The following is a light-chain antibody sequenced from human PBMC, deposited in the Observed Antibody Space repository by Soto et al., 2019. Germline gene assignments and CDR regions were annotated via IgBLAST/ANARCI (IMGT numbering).Light chain of an antibody. CDR1: QDISSA. J-gene: IGKJ5*01. V-gene: IGKV1-13*02. Sequence: AIQLTQSPSSLSASVGDRVTITCRASQDISSALAWYQQKPGKAPKLLIYDVSSLESGVPSRFSGSSSGTDFTLTIRSLQPEDFATYFRQQFNSYLSITFGQGTRLEIK. CDR3: QQFNSYLSIT. CDR2: DVS.